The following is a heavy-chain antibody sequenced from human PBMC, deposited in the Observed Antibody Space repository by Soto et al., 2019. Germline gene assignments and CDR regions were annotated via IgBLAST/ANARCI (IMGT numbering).Heavy chain of an antibody. CDR1: GFTFSAYG. CDR2: ISYDGSHK. CDR3: VKEGRGYGGFDPNSYFEN. V-gene: IGHV3-30*18. Sequence: QVQLVESAGGVVQPGTSLRLSCAASGFTFSAYGMHWVRQAPGKGLEWVAVISYDGSHKTYTDSVQGRFTISRDKSKNTLHLQMNSLRPEDMALYYCVKEGRGYGGFDPNSYFENWGQGTLVTVSS. J-gene: IGHJ4*02. D-gene: IGHD5-12*01.